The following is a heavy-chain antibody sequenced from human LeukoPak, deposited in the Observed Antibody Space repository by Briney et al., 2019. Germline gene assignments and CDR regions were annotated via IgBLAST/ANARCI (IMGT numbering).Heavy chain of an antibody. CDR1: GGSFSGYY. CDR3: ARGPDYVWGSYRLFDY. V-gene: IGHV4-34*01. D-gene: IGHD3-16*02. CDR2: INHSGST. Sequence: PSETLSLTCAVYGGSFSGYYWSWIRQPPGKGLEWIGEINHSGSTNYNPSLKSRVTIPVDTSKNQFSLKLSSVTAADTAVYYCARGPDYVWGSYRLFDYWGQGTLVTVSS. J-gene: IGHJ4*02.